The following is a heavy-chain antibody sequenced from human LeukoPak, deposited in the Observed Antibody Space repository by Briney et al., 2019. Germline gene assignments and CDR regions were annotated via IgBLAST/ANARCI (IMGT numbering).Heavy chain of an antibody. CDR1: GYTFIDYY. CDR3: TRGGDYEGPNYFDY. D-gene: IGHD3-22*01. V-gene: IGHV1-2*02. CDR2: INLNSGGT. Sequence: EASVKVSCKASGYTFIDYYMHWVRQAPGHGLEWLGWINLNSGGTHYVQKFKGRVTITRDTAISTAYMGLSSLRSDDTAVYYCTRGGDYEGPNYFDYWGQGTLVTVSS. J-gene: IGHJ4*02.